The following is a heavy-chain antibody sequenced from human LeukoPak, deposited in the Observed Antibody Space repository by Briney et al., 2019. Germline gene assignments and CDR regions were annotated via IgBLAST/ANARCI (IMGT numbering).Heavy chain of an antibody. J-gene: IGHJ4*02. CDR3: ARDLLYGVRGVTFDY. V-gene: IGHV1-69*05. CDR1: GGTFSSYA. CDR2: IIPIFGTA. Sequence: ASVKVSCKASGGTFSSYAISWVRQAPGQGLEWMGRIIPIFGTANYAQKLQGRVTITTDESTSTAYMELSSLRSEDTAVYYCARDLLYGVRGVTFDYWGQGTQVTVSS. D-gene: IGHD3-10*01.